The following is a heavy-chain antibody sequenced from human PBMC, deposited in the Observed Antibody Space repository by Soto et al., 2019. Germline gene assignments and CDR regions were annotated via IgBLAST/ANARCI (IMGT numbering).Heavy chain of an antibody. Sequence: PSETLSLTCTVSGDSITSNSYFWAWIRQPPGKGLEWIGSIYYSGSTSYNPSLKSRVTISVDGSKNHFSLQLSSVTAADTAVYYCARGRLLPAVNFDYWGQGALVTVSS. J-gene: IGHJ4*02. CDR1: GDSITSNSYF. V-gene: IGHV4-39*02. CDR3: ARGRLLPAVNFDY. CDR2: IYYSGST. D-gene: IGHD2-2*01.